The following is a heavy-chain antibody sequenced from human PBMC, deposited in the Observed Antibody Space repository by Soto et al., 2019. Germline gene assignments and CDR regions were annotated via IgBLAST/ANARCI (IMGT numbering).Heavy chain of an antibody. CDR3: ARDVGFDYVN. Sequence: GGPLRLSCAVSGSSVSRYWLSWVGQAPGKGLEWVASIKGDGSEIYYVESVRGRFTSSRDSAENSLHLLMNSLSAEDTGVYFCARDVGFDYVNWGQGTLGTVPQ. D-gene: IGHD3-16*01. CDR2: IKGDGSEI. V-gene: IGHV3-7*01. J-gene: IGHJ4*02. CDR1: GSSVSRYW.